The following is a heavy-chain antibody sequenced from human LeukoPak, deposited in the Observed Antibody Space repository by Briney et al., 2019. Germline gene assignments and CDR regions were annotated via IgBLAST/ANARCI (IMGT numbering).Heavy chain of an antibody. CDR1: GFTFSSYG. J-gene: IGHJ4*02. CDR2: IWYDGETK. CDR3: AKGGEAPGD. V-gene: IGHV3-33*06. D-gene: IGHD3-10*01. Sequence: GGSLRLSCAASGFTFSSYGMHWVRQPPGKGLEWVAVIWYDGETKYYADSVKGRFTISRDNSKNTLYLQMNSLSVEDTAVYYCAKGGEAPGDWGQGTLVPVSS.